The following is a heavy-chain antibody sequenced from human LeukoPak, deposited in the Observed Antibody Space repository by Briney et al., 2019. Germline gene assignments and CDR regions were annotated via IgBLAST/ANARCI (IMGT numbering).Heavy chain of an antibody. D-gene: IGHD4-17*01. CDR3: ARELYGDYGF. CDR2: IKNDGSGI. V-gene: IGHV3-74*01. CDR1: GFNFVNTW. Sequence: GGSLRLSCAASGFNFVNTWMHWVRQAPGKGLVWVARIKNDGSGIIYADSVKGRFTISRDNSKNTLYLQMNSLRAEDTAVYYCARELYGDYGFWGQGTLATVSS. J-gene: IGHJ4*02.